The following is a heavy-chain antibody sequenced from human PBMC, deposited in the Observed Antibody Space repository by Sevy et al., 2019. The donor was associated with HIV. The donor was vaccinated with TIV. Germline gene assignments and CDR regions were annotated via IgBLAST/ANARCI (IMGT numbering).Heavy chain of an antibody. D-gene: IGHD3-22*01. V-gene: IGHV3-21*06. CDR2: ISYNSNFI. CDR1: GFSFSHYS. J-gene: IGHJ3*01. Sequence: GGSLRLSCTVTGFTFSGFSFSHYSMNWVRQAPGRGLEWVSSISYNSNFILYADPVKGRFTISRDDAKNSLFLLMDRLRADDTAMYYCALTNSADYYDSGAFHLWGRRTMVTVSS. CDR3: ALTNSADYYDSGAFHL.